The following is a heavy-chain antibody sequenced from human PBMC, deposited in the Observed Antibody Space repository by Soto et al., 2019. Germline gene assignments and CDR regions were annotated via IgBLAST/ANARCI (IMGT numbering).Heavy chain of an antibody. Sequence: QVQLVESGGGVVQPGRSLRLSCAASEFTFSNYGMHWVRQAPGKGLEWVAVILNDGSNRYHADSVKDRFTISRDNSTNTLYLQMNSLRAEATAVYYCARDDEYSGNGMDVWGQGTTVTVS. CDR1: EFTFSNYG. CDR3: ARDDEYSGNGMDV. V-gene: IGHV3-33*01. D-gene: IGHD3-10*01. CDR2: ILNDGSNR. J-gene: IGHJ6*02.